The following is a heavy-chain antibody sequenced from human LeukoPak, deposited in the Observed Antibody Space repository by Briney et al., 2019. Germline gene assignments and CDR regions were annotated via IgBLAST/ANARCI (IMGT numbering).Heavy chain of an antibody. J-gene: IGHJ6*03. D-gene: IGHD3-9*01. CDR2: ISWNSGSI. V-gene: IGHV3-9*01. CDR1: GFTFDDYA. Sequence: GGSLRLSCAASGFTFDDYAMHWVRQAPGKGLEWVSGISWNSGSIGYADSVKGRFTISRDNAKNSLYLQMNSLRAEDTAVYYCARARQYYDILTGYYYYYYMDVWGKGTTVTISS. CDR3: ARARQYYDILTGYYYYYYMDV.